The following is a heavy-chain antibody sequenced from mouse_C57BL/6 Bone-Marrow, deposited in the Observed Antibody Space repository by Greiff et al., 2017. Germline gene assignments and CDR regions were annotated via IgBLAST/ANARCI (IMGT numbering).Heavy chain of an antibody. J-gene: IGHJ4*01. Sequence: VQLQQSGPGLVQPSQSLSITCTVSGFSLTSYGVHWVRQSPGKGLEWLGVIWSGGSTDYNAAFISRLSISKDNSKSQVFYKMNSLQADDTAIYYWARGYYYGTPYYAMDYWGQGTSVTVSS. V-gene: IGHV2-2*01. D-gene: IGHD1-1*01. CDR1: GFSLTSYG. CDR3: ARGYYYGTPYYAMDY. CDR2: IWSGGST.